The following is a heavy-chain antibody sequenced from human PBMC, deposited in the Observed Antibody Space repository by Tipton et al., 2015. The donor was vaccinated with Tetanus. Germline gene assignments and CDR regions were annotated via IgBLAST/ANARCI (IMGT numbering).Heavy chain of an antibody. V-gene: IGHV4-59*08. CDR1: GGSISSYY. CDR2: IYYSGST. CDR3: ARAGLLSDY. Sequence: TLSLTCTVSGGSISSYYWSWIRQPPGKGLEWIGYIYYSGSTNYNPSLKSRVTISVDTSKNQFSLKLSSVTAADTAVYYCARAGLLSDYWGQGTLVTVSS. J-gene: IGHJ4*02. D-gene: IGHD3-3*01.